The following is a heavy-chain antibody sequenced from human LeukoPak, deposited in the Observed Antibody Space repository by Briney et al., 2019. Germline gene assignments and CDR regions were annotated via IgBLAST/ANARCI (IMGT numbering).Heavy chain of an antibody. CDR2: ISAYNGNT. D-gene: IGHD1-26*01. CDR1: GYTFTSYG. CDR3: ARIRRDFMAAWELLLEGVDAFDI. V-gene: IGHV1-18*01. J-gene: IGHJ3*02. Sequence: ASVKVSCKASGYTFTSYGISWVRQAPGQGLEWMGWISAYNGNTNYAQKLQGRVTMTTDTSTSTAYMELGSLRSDDTAVYYCARIRRDFMAAWELLLEGVDAFDIWGQGTMVTVSS.